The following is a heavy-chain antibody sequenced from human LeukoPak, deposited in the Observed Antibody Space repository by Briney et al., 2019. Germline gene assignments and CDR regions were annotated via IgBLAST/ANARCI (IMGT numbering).Heavy chain of an antibody. D-gene: IGHD5-24*01. V-gene: IGHV1-69*01. CDR1: GGTFSSYA. Sequence: SVKVSCKASGGTFSSYAISWVRQAPGQGLEWMGGIIPIFGTTNYAQKFQGRVTITADESTSTAYMELSSLRSEDTAVYYCARDSEMATMLHIWGQGTMVTVSS. CDR2: IIPIFGTT. J-gene: IGHJ3*02. CDR3: ARDSEMATMLHI.